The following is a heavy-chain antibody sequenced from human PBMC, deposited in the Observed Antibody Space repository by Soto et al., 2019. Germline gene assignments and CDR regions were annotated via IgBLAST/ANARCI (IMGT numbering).Heavy chain of an antibody. J-gene: IGHJ4*02. CDR2: IYYSGST. CDR3: ARGHSGLNWSFDY. V-gene: IGHV4-39*01. D-gene: IGHD5-12*01. Sequence: QPQLQESGPGLVKPSETLSLTCTVSGGSISSSSYYWGWIRQPPGKGLEWIGSIYYSGSTYYNPSLKSRVTISVDTSKNQFSLKLSSVTAADTAVYYCARGHSGLNWSFDYWGQGTLVTVSS. CDR1: GGSISSSSYY.